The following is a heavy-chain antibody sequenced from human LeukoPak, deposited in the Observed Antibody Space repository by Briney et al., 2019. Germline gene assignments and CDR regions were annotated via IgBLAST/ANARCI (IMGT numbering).Heavy chain of an antibody. CDR3: ARRSGPNFDY. CDR1: GGSISSSSYY. Sequence: PSETPSLTCTVSGGSISSSSYYWGWIRQPPGKGLEWIGSIYYSGSTYYNPSLKSRVTISVDTSKNQFSLKLSSVTAADTAVYYCARRSGPNFDYWGQGTLVTVSS. CDR2: IYYSGST. D-gene: IGHD2-8*02. V-gene: IGHV4-39*01. J-gene: IGHJ4*02.